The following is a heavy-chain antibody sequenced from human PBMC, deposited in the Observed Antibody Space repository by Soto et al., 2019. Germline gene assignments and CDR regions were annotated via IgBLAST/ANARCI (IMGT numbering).Heavy chain of an antibody. CDR3: ASYSGYDWGGDYYYGIAC. V-gene: IGHV4-30-4*01. D-gene: IGHD5-12*01. CDR2: IYYSGST. CDR1: GGSISSCDYY. Sequence: PSETLSLTCTVSGGSISSCDYYWSWIRQPPGRGLEWIGYIYYSGSTYYNPSLKSRVTISVDTSKNQFSLKLSSVTAADTAVYYCASYSGYDWGGDYYYGIACCGQGTTVTVS. J-gene: IGHJ6*02.